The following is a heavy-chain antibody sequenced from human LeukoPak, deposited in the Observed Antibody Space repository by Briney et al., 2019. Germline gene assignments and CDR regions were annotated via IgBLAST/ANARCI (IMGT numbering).Heavy chain of an antibody. Sequence: SETLSLTCTVSGGSISSYYWNWIRQPPGKGLEWIGYIYTSGSTNYNPSLKSRVTISVDTSKNKFSLKLSSVTAGDTGVYCCARVIGGTYWYFYLWGRGTLVTVSS. CDR1: GGSISSYY. CDR2: IYTSGST. D-gene: IGHD2-21*01. CDR3: ARVIGGTYWYFYL. V-gene: IGHV4-4*09. J-gene: IGHJ2*01.